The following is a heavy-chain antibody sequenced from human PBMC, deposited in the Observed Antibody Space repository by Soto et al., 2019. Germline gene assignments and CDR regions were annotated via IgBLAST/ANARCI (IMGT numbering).Heavy chain of an antibody. CDR1: GGSISSGGYY. CDR2: IYYSGST. D-gene: IGHD2-15*01. V-gene: IGHV4-31*03. CDR3: ASTVVVVAATGKNYYYYYMDV. J-gene: IGHJ6*03. Sequence: KSSETLSLTCTVSGGSISSGGYYWSWIRQHPGKGLEWIGYIYYSGSTYYNPSLKSRVTISVDTSKNQFSLKLSSVTAADTAVYYCASTVVVVAATGKNYYYYYMDVWGKGTTVTVSS.